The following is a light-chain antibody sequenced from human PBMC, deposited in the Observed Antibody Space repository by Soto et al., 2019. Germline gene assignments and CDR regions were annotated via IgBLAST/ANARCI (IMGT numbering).Light chain of an antibody. V-gene: IGKV1-39*01. CDR2: AAS. J-gene: IGKJ2*01. CDR1: QSINNY. Sequence: DIQMTQSPSSLSASEGDRVTITCRASQSINNYLNWYQQKPGQAPKLLIYAASSLQSGVPSRFTGSGSGTDFTLSISDLQPGDFATYSFQQSYSTPYTFGQGTKLEIK. CDR3: QQSYSTPYT.